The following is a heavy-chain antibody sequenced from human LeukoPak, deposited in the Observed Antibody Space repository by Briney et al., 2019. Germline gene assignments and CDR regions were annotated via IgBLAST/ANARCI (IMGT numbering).Heavy chain of an antibody. CDR1: AHRLSSNDAS. Sequence: SPTLSLTYAISAHRLSSNDASWNLITQSPSRGLEWLGRTYYRSKWYYAYAVSVKGRMTIYPDTYKNHLSLQLNSVNPEDKVVYYCTRAASGWYVSVFDSWGQGTLVTVSS. D-gene: IGHD6-13*01. V-gene: IGHV6-1*01. CDR3: TRAASGWYVSVFDS. CDR2: TYYRSKWYY. J-gene: IGHJ5*01.